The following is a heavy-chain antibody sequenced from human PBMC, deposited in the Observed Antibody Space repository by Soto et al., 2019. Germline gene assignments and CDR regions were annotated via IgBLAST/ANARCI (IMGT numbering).Heavy chain of an antibody. CDR1: GYSFTSYG. D-gene: IGHD6-19*01. CDR3: ARDIGVAGSNWLDP. J-gene: IGHJ5*02. V-gene: IGHV1-18*01. CDR2: ISAYNGNT. Sequence: GASVKVSCKASGYSFTSYGISWVRQAPGQGLEWMGWISAYNGNTNYAQKLQGRVTMTTDTSTSTAYMELRSLRSDDTAVYYCARDIGVAGSNWLDPWGQGTLVTVSS.